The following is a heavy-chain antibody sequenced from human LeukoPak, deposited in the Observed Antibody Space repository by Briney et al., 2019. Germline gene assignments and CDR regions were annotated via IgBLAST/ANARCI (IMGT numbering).Heavy chain of an antibody. D-gene: IGHD3-16*02. Sequence: PGGSLRLSCAASGFTFSSYAMHWVRQAPGKGLEYVSAISSNGGSTYYANPVKGRFTISRDNSKNTLYLQMGSLRAEDMAVYYCARDTGLSGFDPWGQGTLVTVSS. J-gene: IGHJ5*02. CDR2: ISSNGGST. CDR1: GFTFSSYA. CDR3: ARDTGLSGFDP. V-gene: IGHV3-64*01.